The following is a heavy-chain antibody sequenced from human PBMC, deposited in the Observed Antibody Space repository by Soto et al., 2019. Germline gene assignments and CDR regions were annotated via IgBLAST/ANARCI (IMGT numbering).Heavy chain of an antibody. CDR3: ASKGGYRGRRWGLSY. D-gene: IGHD3-16*01. V-gene: IGHV3-15*07. J-gene: IGHJ4*02. Sequence: VPLEESGGGLVKPGGSLRLSCAASGFTLSDAWMSWVRQAPGKGLEGVGRIKNNIEACTTDYAAPVKGRFTISRDDSKITLSLQMNSVKTEDTSVYYCASKGGYRGRRWGLSYWGQGTLVTVYS. CDR1: GFTLSDAW. CDR2: IKNNIEACTT.